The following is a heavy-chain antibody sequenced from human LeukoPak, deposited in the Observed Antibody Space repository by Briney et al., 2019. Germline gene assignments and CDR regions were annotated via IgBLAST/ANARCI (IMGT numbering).Heavy chain of an antibody. V-gene: IGHV3-7*03. Sequence: GGPLRLSCAASGFTFSSYWMSWVRQAPGKGLEWVANIKQDGSEKYYVDSVKGRFTISRDNAKNSLYLQMNSLRAEDTAVYYCAREGVQLWDDAFDIWGQGTMVTVSS. CDR2: IKQDGSEK. D-gene: IGHD5-18*01. CDR3: AREGVQLWDDAFDI. J-gene: IGHJ3*02. CDR1: GFTFSSYW.